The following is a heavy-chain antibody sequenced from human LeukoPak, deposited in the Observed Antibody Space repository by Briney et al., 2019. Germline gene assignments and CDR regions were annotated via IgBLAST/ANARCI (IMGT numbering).Heavy chain of an antibody. Sequence: PGGSLRLSCAASGFTFNNYGMHWVRQAPGKGLEWEAFIRYDGSRKYSADSVKGRFTISRDNSKNTLYLQMSSLRAEDTAVYYCAKDSPYTDDFWTTPLDYWGQGTLVTVSS. CDR1: GFTFNNYG. D-gene: IGHD3-3*01. V-gene: IGHV3-30*02. CDR2: IRYDGSRK. J-gene: IGHJ4*02. CDR3: AKDSPYTDDFWTTPLDY.